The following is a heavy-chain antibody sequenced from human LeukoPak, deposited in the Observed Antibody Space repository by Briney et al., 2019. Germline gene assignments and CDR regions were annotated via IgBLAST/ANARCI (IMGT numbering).Heavy chain of an antibody. D-gene: IGHD5/OR15-5a*01. J-gene: IGHJ4*02. CDR1: GFTFSSYA. CDR2: ISYDGSNK. CDR3: ARDPGRLPLDY. V-gene: IGHV3-30*04. Sequence: GGSLRLSCAASGFTFSSYAMHWVRQAPGKGLEWVAVISYDGSNKYYADSVKGRFTISRDNSKNTLYLQMNSLRAEDTAVYYCARDPGRLPLDYWGQGTLVTVSS.